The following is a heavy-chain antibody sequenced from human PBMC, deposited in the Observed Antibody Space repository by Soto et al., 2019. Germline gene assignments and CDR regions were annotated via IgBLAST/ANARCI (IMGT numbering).Heavy chain of an antibody. V-gene: IGHV2-5*02. CDR1: GFSLSSTRMA. J-gene: IGHJ4*02. CDR3: AHIVVAGLGYYFDY. Sequence: QITLKESGPTLVKPTQTLTLTCTFSGFSLSSTRMAVGWIRQPPGKALELLALIYWGDDKSYSPFLKSRLTITTDTSKNQVVLTMSNLDPVDTARYYCAHIVVAGLGYYFDYWGQGTLVTVSS. CDR2: IYWGDDK. D-gene: IGHD6-19*01.